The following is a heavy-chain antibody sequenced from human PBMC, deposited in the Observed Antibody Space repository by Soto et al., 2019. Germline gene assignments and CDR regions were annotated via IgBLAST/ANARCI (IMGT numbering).Heavy chain of an antibody. J-gene: IGHJ4*02. CDR2: VKSDESTT. CDR3: VCFECGRTAVVTAMEANGY. V-gene: IGHV3-74*01. CDR1: GFTFSSYW. D-gene: IGHD2-21*02. Sequence: GGSLRLSCAASGFTFSSYWMHWVRQGPGKGLVWVSRVKSDESTTSYADSVKGRFTISRDNAKNTLYLQMSSLRVEDTALYYCVCFECGRTAVVTAMEANGYWGQGTLVTVSS.